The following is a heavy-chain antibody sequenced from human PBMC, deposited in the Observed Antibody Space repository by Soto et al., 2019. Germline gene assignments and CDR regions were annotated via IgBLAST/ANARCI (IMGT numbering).Heavy chain of an antibody. J-gene: IGHJ4*02. D-gene: IGHD1-26*01. CDR3: ARDGSRSYYAY. CDR1: GFNFSYYW. CDR2: MNQDGSEI. V-gene: IGHV3-7*01. Sequence: EVQLVESGGGLVQPGGPLRLSCVASGFNFSYYWMSWVRHAPGKGLEWVANMNQDGSEIHYVESVKGRFTISRDNAKNSLYLQMNSVRGDDTAVYYCARDGSRSYYAYWGQGTLVTVSS.